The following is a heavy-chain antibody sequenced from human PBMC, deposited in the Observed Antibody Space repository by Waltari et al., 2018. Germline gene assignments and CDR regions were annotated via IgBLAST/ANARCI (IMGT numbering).Heavy chain of an antibody. Sequence: QVQVQQWGAGVVKPSETLSLTCAVYGGSFSGYYWSCLRQPPGKALEWIGEIDHSGVTNYNPSLTSRATISVDTSRNQLSLKLTSVTAADTAIYYCALSRYGLASPKFDPWGQGTLVTVSS. CDR2: IDHSGVT. V-gene: IGHV4-34*02. CDR1: GGSFSGYY. J-gene: IGHJ5*02. D-gene: IGHD4-17*01. CDR3: ALSRYGLASPKFDP.